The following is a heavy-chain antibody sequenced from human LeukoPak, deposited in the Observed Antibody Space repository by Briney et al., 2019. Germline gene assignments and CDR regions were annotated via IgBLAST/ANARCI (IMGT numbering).Heavy chain of an antibody. J-gene: IGHJ4*02. Sequence: GGSLRLSCAASGSTFSSYWMSWVRQAPGKGLEWVALTWSDGSDYFYPDSVKGRFTISRDNSKNTVYLQMNSLRDEDTAVYFCARDRGYCRGGRCYSNYFDLWGQGTLVTVSS. V-gene: IGHV3-33*08. CDR3: ARDRGYCRGGRCYSNYFDL. CDR1: GSTFSSYW. D-gene: IGHD2-15*01. CDR2: TWSDGSDY.